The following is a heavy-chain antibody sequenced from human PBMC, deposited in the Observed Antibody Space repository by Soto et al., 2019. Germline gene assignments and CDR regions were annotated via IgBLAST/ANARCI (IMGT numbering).Heavy chain of an antibody. D-gene: IGHD3-3*01. J-gene: IGHJ4*02. CDR2: IYYSGST. CDR3: ARASTIFGVVVRFDS. CDR1: GGSINSGDYY. Sequence: SETLSLTCTVSGGSINSGDYYWSWIRQPPGKDLEWIGYIYYSGSTYYNPSLKSRVTISVDTSKNQFSLKLGSVTAADAAVYYCARASTIFGVVVRFDSWGQGTLVTVSS. V-gene: IGHV4-30-4*01.